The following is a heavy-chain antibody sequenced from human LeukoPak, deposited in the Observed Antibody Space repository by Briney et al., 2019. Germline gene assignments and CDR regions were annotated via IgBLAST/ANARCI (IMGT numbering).Heavy chain of an antibody. CDR1: GGTFSSYA. D-gene: IGHD3-10*01. V-gene: IGHV1-69*05. CDR3: ARGRLSMVRGVIIRGFDY. J-gene: IGHJ4*02. CDR2: IIPIFGTA. Sequence: SVKVSCKASGGTFSSYAISWVRQAPGQGLEWMGGIIPIFGTANYAQKFQGRVTITTDESTSTAYMELSSLRSEDTAVYYCARGRLSMVRGVIIRGFDYWGQGALVTVSS.